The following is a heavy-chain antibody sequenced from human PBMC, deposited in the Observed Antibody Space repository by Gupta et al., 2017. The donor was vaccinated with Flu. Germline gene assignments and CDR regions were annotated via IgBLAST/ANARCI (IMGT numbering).Heavy chain of an antibody. V-gene: IGHV3-23*01. CDR3: AKVGRDNGDYFYFDF. D-gene: IGHD4-17*01. Sequence: EVLLLDSGGGLVQPGGSLRLSCAASGFTYRIFAMNWVRQAPGKGLEWVSSISGSGGSTYYADSVKGRFTISRDNSKNTLYLQMNGLRAEDTAVYYCAKVGRDNGDYFYFDFWGQGTLVTVSS. J-gene: IGHJ4*02. CDR2: ISGSGGST. CDR1: GFTYRIFA.